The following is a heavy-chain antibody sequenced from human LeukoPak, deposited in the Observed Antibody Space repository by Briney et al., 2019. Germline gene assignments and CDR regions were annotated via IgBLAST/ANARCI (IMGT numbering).Heavy chain of an antibody. V-gene: IGHV4-30-4*01. CDR2: IYYSGGT. CDR1: GGSISSGDYY. Sequence: SQTLSLTCTVSGGSISSGDYYWSWIRQPPGKGLEWIGYIYYSGGTYYNPSLKSRVTISVDTSKNQFSLKLSSVTAADTAVYYCARGGGYSSSLGDYWGQGTLVTVSS. D-gene: IGHD6-13*01. CDR3: ARGGGYSSSLGDY. J-gene: IGHJ4*02.